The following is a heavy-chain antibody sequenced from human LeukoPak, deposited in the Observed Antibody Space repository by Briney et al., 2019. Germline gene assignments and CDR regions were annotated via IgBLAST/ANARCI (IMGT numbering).Heavy chain of an antibody. CDR2: IYYSGNT. J-gene: IGHJ4*02. D-gene: IGHD3-3*01. CDR1: GGSITSSSYY. V-gene: IGHV4-39*01. CDR3: GLGYYSRFDY. Sequence: SETLSLTCTVSGGSITSSSYYWGWIRQPPGKGLEWIGGIYYSGNTYYNPSLKSRATISGDTSKNQFSLKLSSVTAAETAVYYCGLGYYSRFDYWGQGTLVTVSS.